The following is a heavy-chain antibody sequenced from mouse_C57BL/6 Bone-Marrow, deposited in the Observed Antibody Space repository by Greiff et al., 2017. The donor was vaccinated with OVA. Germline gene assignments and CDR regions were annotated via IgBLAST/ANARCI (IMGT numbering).Heavy chain of an antibody. CDR1: GYTFTSYW. CDR2: IYPGSGST. Sequence: QVQLQQPGAELVKPGASVKLSCKASGYTFTSYWITWVKQRPGQGLEWIGDIYPGSGSTKYNEKFKCKATLTIDKSTHTTYIQLRSLTSEDSAVYNGARKRGSSTDYWGQGTTLTVSS. J-gene: IGHJ2*01. V-gene: IGHV1-55*01. CDR3: ARKRGSSTDY. D-gene: IGHD1-1*01.